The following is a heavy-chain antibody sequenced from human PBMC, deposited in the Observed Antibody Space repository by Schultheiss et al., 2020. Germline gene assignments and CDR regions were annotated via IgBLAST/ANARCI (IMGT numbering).Heavy chain of an antibody. J-gene: IGHJ6*02. V-gene: IGHV3-21*01. CDR2: ISSSSSYI. CDR3: ARHKAPYYYYGMDV. CDR1: GFTFSTYS. Sequence: GESLKISCAASGFTFSTYSMNWVRQAPGKGLEWVSSISSSSSYIYYADSVKGRFTISRDNAKNSLYLQMNSLRAEDTAVYYCARHKAPYYYYGMDVWGQGTTVTVSS.